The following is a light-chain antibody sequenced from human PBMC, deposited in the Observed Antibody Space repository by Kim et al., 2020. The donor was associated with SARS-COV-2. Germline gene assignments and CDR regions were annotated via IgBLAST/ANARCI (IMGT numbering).Light chain of an antibody. J-gene: IGKJ1*01. CDR2: KAS. CDR1: RDISTW. CDR3: QQYKSYPWT. Sequence: ASVGDRVTITCRASRDISTWVAWYQQKPGKAPKLLIYKASNLQSGVPPRFSGSGSGTVFTLTTSSLQPDDFATYYCQQYKSYPWTFGQGTKVDIK. V-gene: IGKV1-5*03.